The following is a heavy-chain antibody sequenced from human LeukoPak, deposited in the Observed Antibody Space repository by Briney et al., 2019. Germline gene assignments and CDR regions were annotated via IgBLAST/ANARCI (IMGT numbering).Heavy chain of an antibody. V-gene: IGHV3-74*01. CDR2: IHSDRYST. Sequence: GGSLRLSCAASGFTFISYWMHGVRKAPGQGLVWVSRIHSDRYSTTYAHSVKGRFIISRDNAKNTLYLQMNSLRAEDTAVYYCAREWGAAFDYWGQGTLVTVSS. D-gene: IGHD1-26*01. CDR1: GFTFISYW. CDR3: AREWGAAFDY. J-gene: IGHJ4*02.